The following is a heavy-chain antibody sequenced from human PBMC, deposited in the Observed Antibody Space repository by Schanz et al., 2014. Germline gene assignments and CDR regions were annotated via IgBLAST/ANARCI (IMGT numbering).Heavy chain of an antibody. CDR2: ISSGSSYA. CDR1: GFTVSSNH. V-gene: IGHV3-11*03. Sequence: VQLLDSGGGLVQPGGSLRLSCAVSGFTVSSNHMSWVRQAPGKGLEWVSDISSGSSYANYADSVKGRFTISRDNSKNTLDLQMNSLRAEDTAVFYCAIIGVMVAVAGTRADYWGQGALVTVSS. CDR3: AIIGVMVAVAGTRADY. J-gene: IGHJ4*02. D-gene: IGHD6-19*01.